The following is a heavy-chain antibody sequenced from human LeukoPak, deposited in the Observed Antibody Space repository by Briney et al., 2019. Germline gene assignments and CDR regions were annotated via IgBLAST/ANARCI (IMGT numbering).Heavy chain of an antibody. D-gene: IGHD2-2*02. Sequence: GGSLRLSCAASGFTFSSYSMNWVRQAPGKGLEWVSSISSSSSYIYYADSVKVRFTISRDNAKNSLYLQMNSLRAEDTAVYYCARLGTYCSSTSCYNHDAFDIWGQGTMVTVSS. CDR1: GFTFSSYS. J-gene: IGHJ3*02. CDR3: ARLGTYCSSTSCYNHDAFDI. V-gene: IGHV3-21*01. CDR2: ISSSSSYI.